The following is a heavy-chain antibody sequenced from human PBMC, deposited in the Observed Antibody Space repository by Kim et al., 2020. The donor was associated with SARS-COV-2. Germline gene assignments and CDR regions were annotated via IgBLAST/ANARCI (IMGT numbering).Heavy chain of an antibody. J-gene: IGHJ6*02. Sequence: GGSLRLSCAGSGFTFSSYSMNWVRQAPGKGLEWVSSISSSSSYIYYADSVKGRFTISRDNAKNSLYLQMNSLRAEDTAVYYCARYPNYGSGNYDYYYYGMVGWGQGATVTVSS. CDR3: ARYPNYGSGNYDYYYYGMVG. CDR1: GFTFSSYS. CDR2: ISSSSSYI. V-gene: IGHV3-21*01. D-gene: IGHD3-10*01.